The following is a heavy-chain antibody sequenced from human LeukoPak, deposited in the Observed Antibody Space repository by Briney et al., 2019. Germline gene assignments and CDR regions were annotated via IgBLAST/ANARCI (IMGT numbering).Heavy chain of an antibody. CDR2: ICYSGST. D-gene: IGHD3-22*01. J-gene: IGHJ3*02. V-gene: IGHV4-39*01. CDR3: ARSPRIYMIGTHAFDI. Sequence: SETLSLTCTVSGDSISSTNYYWGWIRQPPGKGLEWIGSICYSGSTYYNPSLKSRVTISVDTSKNQFSLKLSSVTAADTAVYFCARSPRIYMIGTHAFDIWGQGTMVTVSS. CDR1: GDSISSTNYY.